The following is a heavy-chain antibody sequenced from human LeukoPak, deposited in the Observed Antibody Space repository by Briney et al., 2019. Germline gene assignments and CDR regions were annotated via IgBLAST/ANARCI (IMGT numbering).Heavy chain of an antibody. CDR1: GYTFTDRY. J-gene: IGHJ5*02. V-gene: IGHV1-2*02. CDR2: INPNSGGT. Sequence: ASVKVSCKASGYTFTDRYIHWVRQAPGQGLEWMGWINPNSGGTNYAQKFQGRVSMTRDTSISTVYMELSRLRSDDTAVYYCARDRNRAGGYDFSLVAHWGQGTLVTVSS. CDR3: ARDRNRAGGYDFSLVAH. D-gene: IGHD5-12*01.